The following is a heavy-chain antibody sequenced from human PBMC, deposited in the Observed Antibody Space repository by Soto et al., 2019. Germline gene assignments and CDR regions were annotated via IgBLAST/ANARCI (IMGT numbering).Heavy chain of an antibody. CDR3: ARSLVATVDY. V-gene: IGHV3-48*04. CDR1: GFTFSSYS. D-gene: IGHD5-12*01. Sequence: GGSLRLSCAASGFTFSSYSMNWVRQAPGKGLEWVSYISSSSSTIYYADSVKGRFTISRDNAKNSLYLQMNSLRAEDTAVYYCARSLVATVDYWGQGTLVTVSS. CDR2: ISSSSSTI. J-gene: IGHJ4*02.